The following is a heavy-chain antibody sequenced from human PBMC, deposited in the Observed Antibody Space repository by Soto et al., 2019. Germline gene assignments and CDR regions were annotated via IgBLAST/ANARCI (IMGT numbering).Heavy chain of an antibody. CDR3: ARGGHYMVRGVITGRGFDP. Sequence: PSETLSLTCAVYGGSXSGYYWSWIRQPPGKGLEWIGEINHSGSTNYNPSLKSRVTISVDTSKNQFSLKLSSVTAADTAVYYCARGGHYMVRGVITGRGFDPWGQGTLVTVSS. CDR1: GGSXSGYY. CDR2: INHSGST. V-gene: IGHV4-34*01. D-gene: IGHD3-10*01. J-gene: IGHJ5*02.